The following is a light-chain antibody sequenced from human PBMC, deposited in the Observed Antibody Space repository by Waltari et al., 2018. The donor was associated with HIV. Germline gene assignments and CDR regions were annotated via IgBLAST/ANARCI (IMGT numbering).Light chain of an antibody. CDR1: SSNVGRTT. CDR3: AAWDDSLNTYV. J-gene: IGLJ1*01. V-gene: IGLV1-44*01. Sequence: QSVLTQPPSSSGTPGQRVTISCSGSSSNVGRTTVNWYQQLPGAAPQLLIPNTEWRPSGVPDRCSGSKSGTSASLAISVLQSEDEADYYCAAWDDSLNTYVFGSGTTVTVL. CDR2: NTE.